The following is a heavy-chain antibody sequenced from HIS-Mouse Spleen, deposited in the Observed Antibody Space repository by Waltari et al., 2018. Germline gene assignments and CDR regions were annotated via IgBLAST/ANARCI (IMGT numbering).Heavy chain of an antibody. D-gene: IGHD3-3*01. CDR2: IHTSGST. CDR1: GGSISSYY. V-gene: IGHV4-4*07. Sequence: QVQLQESGPGLVKPSETLSPTCTVSGGSISSYYWSWIRQPAGQGLEWIGRIHTSGSTNYNPSLKSRVTMSVDTSKNQFSLKLSSVTAADTAVYYCARDFHDFWSGYYGGDKKHDAFDIWGQGTMVTVSS. CDR3: ARDFHDFWSGYYGGDKKHDAFDI. J-gene: IGHJ3*02.